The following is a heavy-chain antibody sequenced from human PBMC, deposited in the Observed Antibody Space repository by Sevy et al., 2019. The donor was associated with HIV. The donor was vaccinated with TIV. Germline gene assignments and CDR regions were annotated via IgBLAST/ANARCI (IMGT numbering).Heavy chain of an antibody. Sequence: GGSLRLSCAGSGFTFTNYEMNWVRQVPGKGPEWIAYISAFGETTYYADSVKGRFTISRDNAKNSLYLQMYGLRAEDTAIYYCGRGFGEAATVRGVIDWFDPWGQGTLVTVSS. CDR3: GRGFGEAATVRGVIDWFDP. D-gene: IGHD2-15*01. CDR2: ISAFGETT. V-gene: IGHV3-48*03. CDR1: GFTFTNYE. J-gene: IGHJ5*02.